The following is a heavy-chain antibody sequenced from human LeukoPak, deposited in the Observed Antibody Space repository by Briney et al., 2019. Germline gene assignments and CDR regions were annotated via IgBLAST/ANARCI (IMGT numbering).Heavy chain of an antibody. Sequence: SETLSLTCTVSGGSISSSSYYWGWIRQPPGKGLEWIGSIYYSGSTYYSPSLKSRVTISVDTSKNQFSLKLSSVTAADTAVYYCASGVDCSSTSCYLNWFDPWGQGTLVTVSS. D-gene: IGHD2-2*01. J-gene: IGHJ5*02. CDR2: IYYSGST. CDR1: GGSISSSSYY. V-gene: IGHV4-39*01. CDR3: ASGVDCSSTSCYLNWFDP.